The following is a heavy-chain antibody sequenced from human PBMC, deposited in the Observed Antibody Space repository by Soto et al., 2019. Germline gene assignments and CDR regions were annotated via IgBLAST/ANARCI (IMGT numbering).Heavy chain of an antibody. Sequence: ASVKVSCKASGYTFTGYYMHWVRQAPGQGLEWMGWINPNSGGTNYAQKFQGWVTMTRDTSISTAYMELSRLRSDDTAVYYCARDLQHGGVAATHYYYGMDVWGQGTKVTVYS. V-gene: IGHV1-2*04. CDR1: GYTFTGYY. J-gene: IGHJ6*02. CDR2: INPNSGGT. CDR3: ARDLQHGGVAATHYYYGMDV. D-gene: IGHD2-15*01.